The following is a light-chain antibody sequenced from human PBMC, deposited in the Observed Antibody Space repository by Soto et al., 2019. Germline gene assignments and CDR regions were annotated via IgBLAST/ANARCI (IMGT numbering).Light chain of an antibody. CDR3: QQYGSSPRT. Sequence: EIVLTQSPSTLSLSPGERATLSCRASQSVSRYLAWYQQKPGQAPRLLIYHASNRATGIPARFSGSGSGTDFTLTISRLEPEDFAVYYCQQYGSSPRTFGQGTKVDIK. J-gene: IGKJ1*01. CDR1: QSVSRY. V-gene: IGKV3-11*01. CDR2: HAS.